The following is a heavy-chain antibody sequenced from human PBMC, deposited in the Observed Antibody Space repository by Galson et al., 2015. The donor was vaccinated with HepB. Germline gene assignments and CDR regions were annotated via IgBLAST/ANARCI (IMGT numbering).Heavy chain of an antibody. CDR1: GFTFSSYA. D-gene: IGHD3-22*01. J-gene: IGHJ2*01. Sequence: SLRLSCAASGFTFSSYAMSWVRQAPGQGLEWVSAISGSGGSTYYADSVKGRFTISRDNSKNSLYLQMNSLRAEDTAVYYCAKTGSGYGRYFDLWGRGTLVTVSS. V-gene: IGHV3-23*01. CDR2: ISGSGGST. CDR3: AKTGSGYGRYFDL.